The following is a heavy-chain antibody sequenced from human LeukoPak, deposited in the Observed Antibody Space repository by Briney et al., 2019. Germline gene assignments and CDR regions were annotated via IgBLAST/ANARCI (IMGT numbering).Heavy chain of an antibody. CDR3: ARVPQLVRTFYYYYMDV. CDR1: GFTFSSYG. CDR2: IWYDGSNK. D-gene: IGHD6-13*01. J-gene: IGHJ6*03. Sequence: GGSLRPSCAASGFTFSSYGMHWVRQAPGKGLEWVAVIWYDGSNKYYADSVKGRFTISRDNSKNTLYLQMNSLRAEDTAVYYCARVPQLVRTFYYYYMDVWGKGTTVTVSS. V-gene: IGHV3-33*01.